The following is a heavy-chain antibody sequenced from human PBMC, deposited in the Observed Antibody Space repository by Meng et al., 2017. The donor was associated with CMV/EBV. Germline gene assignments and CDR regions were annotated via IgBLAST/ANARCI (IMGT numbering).Heavy chain of an antibody. Sequence: GGSLRLSCQGSGYRFTNYWIGWVRQMPGKGPELMGIIYPGGSRTTYSPSFQGQVTISADKSINTAYLQWNSLKASDTAVYYCARLLGTGTPFDYWGQGTLVTVSS. CDR2: IYPGGSRT. V-gene: IGHV5-51*01. D-gene: IGHD1-1*01. CDR3: ARLLGTGTPFDY. CDR1: GYRFTNYW. J-gene: IGHJ4*02.